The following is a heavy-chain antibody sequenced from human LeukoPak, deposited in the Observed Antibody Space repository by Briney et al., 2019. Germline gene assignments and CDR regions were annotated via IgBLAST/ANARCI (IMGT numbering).Heavy chain of an antibody. Sequence: PSETLSLTCTVSGGSISSYYWSWIRQPPGKGLEWIGYIYYSGSTNYNPSLKSRVTISVDTSKKQFSLKLSSVTAADTAVYYCARAETRLRVDYWGQGTLVTVSS. CDR1: GGSISSYY. CDR3: ARAETRLRVDY. CDR2: IYYSGST. V-gene: IGHV4-59*01. D-gene: IGHD4-17*01. J-gene: IGHJ4*02.